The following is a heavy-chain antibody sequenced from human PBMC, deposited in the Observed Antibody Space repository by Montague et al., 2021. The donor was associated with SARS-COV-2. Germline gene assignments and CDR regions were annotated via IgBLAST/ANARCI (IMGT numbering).Heavy chain of an antibody. Sequence: TLSLTCTVSGGSISSGGYYWSWIRQHPGKGLEWIGYIYYSGSTYYNPSLQSRVTISVDTSKNQFSLKLSSVTAAATAVYYCARVDNLVQGVLPAEDAFDIWGQGTMVTVSS. D-gene: IGHD3-10*01. CDR1: GGSISSGGYY. J-gene: IGHJ3*02. V-gene: IGHV4-31*03. CDR3: ARVDNLVQGVLPAEDAFDI. CDR2: IYYSGST.